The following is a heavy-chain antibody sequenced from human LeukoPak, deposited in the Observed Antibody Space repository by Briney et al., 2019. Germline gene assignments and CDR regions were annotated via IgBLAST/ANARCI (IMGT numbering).Heavy chain of an antibody. Sequence: GWSLSPSCAPSGFTFRNYWMHWVSQAPGEGLVCVSRVYSDGSSTNYADFVKGRFNNSRDNDKNTLYLQMNSLRAEDTAVYYCARRGAATGAFDIWGQGTMVTVSS. CDR3: ARRGAATGAFDI. CDR2: VYSDGSST. V-gene: IGHV3-74*01. CDR1: GFTFRNYW. J-gene: IGHJ3*02. D-gene: IGHD2-15*01.